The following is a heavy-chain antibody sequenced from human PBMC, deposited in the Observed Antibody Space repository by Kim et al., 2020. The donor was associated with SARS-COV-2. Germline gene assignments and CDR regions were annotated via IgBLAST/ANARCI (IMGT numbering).Heavy chain of an antibody. CDR1: GGSISSGGYY. D-gene: IGHD6-19*01. J-gene: IGHJ5*02. CDR3: ARDFWPYSSGWSSSFDP. Sequence: SETLSLTCTVSGGSISSGGYYWSWIRQHPGQGWEWIGYIYYSGSTYYYPSLKSRITISVDTAKNQFSLKPSTVTAAATAVYYCARDFWPYSSGWSSSFDPWGQGTLVTVSS. CDR2: IYYSGST. V-gene: IGHV4-31*03.